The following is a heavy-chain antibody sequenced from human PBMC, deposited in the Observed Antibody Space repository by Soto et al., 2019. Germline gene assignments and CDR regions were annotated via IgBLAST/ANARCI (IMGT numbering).Heavy chain of an antibody. CDR2: ISSSGSTI. D-gene: IGHD2-2*01. J-gene: IGHJ6*03. Sequence: GGSLRLSCAASGFTFSDYYMSWIRQAPGKGLEWVSYISSSGSTIYYADSVKGRFTISRDNAKNSLYLQMNSLRAEDTAVYYCARGVVPAAMLYYYYYYMDVWGKGTTVTVSS. CDR3: ARGVVPAAMLYYYYYYMDV. CDR1: GFTFSDYY. V-gene: IGHV3-11*01.